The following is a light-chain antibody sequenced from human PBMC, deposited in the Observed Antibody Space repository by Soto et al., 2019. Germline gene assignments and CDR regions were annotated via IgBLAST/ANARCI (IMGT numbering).Light chain of an antibody. Sequence: QSVLTQPRSVSGSPGQSVTISCTGTSSDVGAFNYVSWYQQHPGKAPKLMIYDVTKRPSGVPDRFSGSKSGNTASLTISELQAEDETDYYCCSYAGSYTLIFGGGTKVTVL. J-gene: IGLJ2*01. V-gene: IGLV2-11*01. CDR3: CSYAGSYTLI. CDR2: DVT. CDR1: SSDVGAFNY.